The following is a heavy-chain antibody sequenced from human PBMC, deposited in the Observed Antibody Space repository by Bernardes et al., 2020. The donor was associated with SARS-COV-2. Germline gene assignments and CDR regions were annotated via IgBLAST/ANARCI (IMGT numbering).Heavy chain of an antibody. V-gene: IGHV3-11*03. CDR1: GFTFSASY. CDR2: ISGSGTDT. D-gene: IGHD3-16*01. J-gene: IGHJ4*02. CDR3: VRGTRDGGY. Sequence: GGSLRLSCAASGFTFSASYMTWIRQAPGKGLEWLSYISGSGTDTNYADSVKGRFTVSRDNAKNSLYLQMNSLIAEDTAMYYCVRGTRDGGYWGQGILVTVSS.